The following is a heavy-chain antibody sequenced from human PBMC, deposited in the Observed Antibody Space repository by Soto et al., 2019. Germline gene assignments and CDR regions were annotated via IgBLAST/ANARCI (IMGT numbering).Heavy chain of an antibody. CDR3: AKNGCRGDCYSWVARNWFGP. V-gene: IGHV3-23*01. Sequence: HPGGSLRLSCVASGFTFSGNVMSWVRQAPGKGLEWISIISGSGGSTYYADSVKGRFTISRDNSNNTLYLQMHSLTAADTAVYYCAKNGCRGDCYSWVARNWFGPHGQGTLVTTCS. CDR2: ISGSGGST. J-gene: IGHJ5*02. D-gene: IGHD2-21*02. CDR1: GFTFSGNV.